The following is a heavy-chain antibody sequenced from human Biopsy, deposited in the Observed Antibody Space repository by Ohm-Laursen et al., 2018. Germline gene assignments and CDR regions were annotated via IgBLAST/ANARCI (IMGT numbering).Heavy chain of an antibody. V-gene: IGHV2-70*11. CDR1: GFSLSARGMC. Sequence: TQTLTLTCSFSGFSLSARGMCVSWILQAPGKDLEWLARVDWDDYKDYSASLQTKLSISKDTSNDQVVLTVNNVDPADTATYYCARTPILIVSAGLVYRHRRHLQGMDVWGQGIAVTVS. CDR3: ARTPILIVSAGLVYRHRRHLQGMDV. CDR2: VDWDDYK. J-gene: IGHJ6*02. D-gene: IGHD6-13*01.